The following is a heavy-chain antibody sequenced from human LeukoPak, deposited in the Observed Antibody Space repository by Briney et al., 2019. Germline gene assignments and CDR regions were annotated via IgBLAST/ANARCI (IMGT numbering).Heavy chain of an antibody. CDR2: ISYDGSNK. V-gene: IGHV3-30*04. CDR1: GFTFSSYA. Sequence: GGSLRLSCAASGFTFSSYAMHWVRQAPGKGLEWVAVISYDGSNKYYADSVKGRFTISRDNSKNTLYLQMNSLRAEDTAVYYCARVDSPHDYGDYYHTFDYWGQGTLVTVSS. D-gene: IGHD4-17*01. CDR3: ARVDSPHDYGDYYHTFDY. J-gene: IGHJ4*02.